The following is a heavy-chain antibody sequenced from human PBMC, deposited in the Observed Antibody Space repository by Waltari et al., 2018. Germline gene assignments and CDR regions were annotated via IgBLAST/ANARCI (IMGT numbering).Heavy chain of an antibody. CDR2: INPNSGGT. CDR3: AREGPGGNWFDP. J-gene: IGHJ5*02. V-gene: IGHV1-2*06. Sequence: QVQLVQSGSELKKPGASVKVSCKASGYTFTSYAMNWVRQAPGQGLEWMGRINPNSGGTNYAQKFQGRVTMTRDTSISTAYMELSRLRSDDTAVYYCAREGPGGNWFDPWGQGTLVTVSS. D-gene: IGHD3-10*01. CDR1: GYTFTSYA.